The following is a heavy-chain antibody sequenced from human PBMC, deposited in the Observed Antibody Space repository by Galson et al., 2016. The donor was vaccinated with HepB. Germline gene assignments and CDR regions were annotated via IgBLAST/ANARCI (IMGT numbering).Heavy chain of an antibody. J-gene: IGHJ4*02. D-gene: IGHD2-15*01. CDR3: AHRRSGYCNTVNCLYFDS. Sequence: PALVKPTQTLTLTCTFSGFSLSTAGEAVGWTRQPPGKALEWLALIHWNDDKRYGPSLRSRPTITKDTSKNQVVLTVTNMDPVDTATYFCAHRRSGYCNTVNCLYFDSWGQGTLATVSS. V-gene: IGHV2-5*01. CDR2: IHWNDDK. CDR1: GFSLSTAGEA.